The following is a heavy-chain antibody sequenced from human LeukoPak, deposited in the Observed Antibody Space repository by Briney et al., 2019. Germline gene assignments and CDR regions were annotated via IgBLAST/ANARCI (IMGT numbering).Heavy chain of an antibody. CDR1: GFTFSTYG. CDR2: ISYDVSNK. J-gene: IGHJ4*02. V-gene: IGHV3-30*03. D-gene: IGHD3-10*01. Sequence: GGSLRLSCAASGFTFSTYGMHWVRQAPGKGLEWVAVISYDVSNKYYADSVKGRFTISRDNSMNTLFLQMNSLRAEDTAVYYCARDRAAWFVDYWGQGTLVTVSS. CDR3: ARDRAAWFVDY.